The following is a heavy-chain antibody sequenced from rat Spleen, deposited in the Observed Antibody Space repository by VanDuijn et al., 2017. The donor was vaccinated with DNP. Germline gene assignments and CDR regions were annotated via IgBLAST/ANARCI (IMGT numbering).Heavy chain of an antibody. J-gene: IGHJ2*01. CDR3: ARDPTYRGYNYRYLDY. V-gene: IGHV4-2*01. Sequence: EVKLVESGGGLVQPGRSLKLSCAASGFNFNDYWMGWVRQAPGKGLEWIGEINKDSRTIKYSPSLKDKFTISRDNGQNTLYLQMNTLGSEDTALYYCARDPTYRGYNYRYLDYWGQGVVVTVS. CDR1: GFNFNDYW. CDR2: INKDSRTI. D-gene: IGHD1-9*01.